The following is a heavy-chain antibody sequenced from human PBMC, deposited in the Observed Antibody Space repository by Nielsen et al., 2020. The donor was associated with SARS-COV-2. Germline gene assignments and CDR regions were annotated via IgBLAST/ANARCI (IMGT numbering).Heavy chain of an antibody. D-gene: IGHD5-24*01. J-gene: IGHJ5*02. V-gene: IGHV1-8*01. CDR1: GYTFTSYD. CDR2: MSPNSGNI. Sequence: ASVKVSCKASGYTFTSYDINWVRQAPGQGLEWMGWMSPNSGNIGYAQKLQGRLTVTRNISISTVYMELSSLRSDDTAVYFCAREDVGRDGTSWLDHWGQGALVTVSS. CDR3: AREDVGRDGTSWLDH.